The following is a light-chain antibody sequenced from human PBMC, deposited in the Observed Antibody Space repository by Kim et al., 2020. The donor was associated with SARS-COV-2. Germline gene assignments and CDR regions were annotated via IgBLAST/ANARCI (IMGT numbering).Light chain of an antibody. J-gene: IGKJ2*01. Sequence: EIVLTQSPGTLSLSPGERATLSCRARQSVSSNYLAWYQQKPGQTPRLFIYGASNRATGIPDRFSGSGSGTDFTLTISRLEPEDFAVYYCQQYGGSPMHTFGQGTKLEIK. V-gene: IGKV3-20*01. CDR2: GAS. CDR1: QSVSSNY. CDR3: QQYGGSPMHT.